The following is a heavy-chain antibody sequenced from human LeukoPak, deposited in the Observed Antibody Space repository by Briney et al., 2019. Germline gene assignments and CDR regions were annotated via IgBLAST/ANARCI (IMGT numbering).Heavy chain of an antibody. V-gene: IGHV4-34*01. Sequence: ASETLSLTCAVYGGSFSGYYWSWIRQPPGKGLEWIGEINHSGSTNYNPSLKSRVTISVDTSKNQFSLKLSSVTAADTAVYYCARARRYSSGWSPMNLYDYWGQGTLVTVSS. CDR1: GGSFSGYY. CDR2: INHSGST. J-gene: IGHJ4*02. D-gene: IGHD6-19*01. CDR3: ARARRYSSGWSPMNLYDY.